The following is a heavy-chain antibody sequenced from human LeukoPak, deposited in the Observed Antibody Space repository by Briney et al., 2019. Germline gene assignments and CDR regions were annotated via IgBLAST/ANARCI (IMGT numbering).Heavy chain of an antibody. CDR2: LHPSGGST. CDR1: GYSFTSYY. J-gene: IGHJ4*02. D-gene: IGHD3-10*01. CDR3: VRELSGGYFDY. Sequence: ASVKVSCKASGYSFTSYYIHWVRQAPGQGLEWMGILHPSGGSTNYPQNLRGRVSMTRDTSTSTVYMELSSLRSEDTAVYYCVRELSGGYFDYWGQGTRVTVSS. V-gene: IGHV1-46*01.